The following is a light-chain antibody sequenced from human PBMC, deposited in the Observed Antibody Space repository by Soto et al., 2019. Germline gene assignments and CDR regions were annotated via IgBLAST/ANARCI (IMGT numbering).Light chain of an antibody. J-gene: IGKJ4*01. V-gene: IGKV3-15*01. CDR1: QSVSSN. Sequence: EIVMTQSPATLSVSPGERATLSCRASQSVSSNLAWYQQKPGQAPRLLIYGASTRATGIPARFSGSGSGTEFTLTISCLQSEDLAVYYCQQYNSWPPLTFGGGTKVEIK. CDR2: GAS. CDR3: QQYNSWPPLT.